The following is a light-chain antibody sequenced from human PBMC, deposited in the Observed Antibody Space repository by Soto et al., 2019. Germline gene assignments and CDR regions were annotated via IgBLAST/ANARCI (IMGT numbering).Light chain of an antibody. CDR1: SSNIGAGFD. CDR2: GNS. CDR3: QSYDSSLIWV. J-gene: IGLJ3*02. V-gene: IGLV1-40*01. Sequence: QSVLTQPPSVSGAPGQRVTISCTGSSSNIGAGFDVPWYQQLPGTAPKLLIYGNSHRPSGVPDRFSGSKSGTSASLAITGLQAEDEADYYCQSYDSSLIWVFGGGTKLTVL.